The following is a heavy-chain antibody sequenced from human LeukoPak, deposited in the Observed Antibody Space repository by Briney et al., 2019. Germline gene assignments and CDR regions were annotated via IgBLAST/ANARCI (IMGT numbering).Heavy chain of an antibody. Sequence: GGSLRLSCAASGFTVSSNYMSWVRQAPGKGLEWVSVIYSGGGTSYADSVKGRFTISRVNSKNTLYLQMNSLRAEDTAVYYCARVEAVATIGYYFNYWGQGTLVTVSS. D-gene: IGHD5-24*01. CDR1: GFTVSSNY. V-gene: IGHV3-53*01. J-gene: IGHJ4*02. CDR2: IYSGGGT. CDR3: ARVEAVATIGYYFNY.